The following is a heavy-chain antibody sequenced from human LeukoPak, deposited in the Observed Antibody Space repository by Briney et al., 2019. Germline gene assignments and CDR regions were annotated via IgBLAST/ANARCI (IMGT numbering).Heavy chain of an antibody. J-gene: IGHJ4*02. CDR1: GFTFSSYS. CDR2: ISSSSSYI. D-gene: IGHD3-22*01. Sequence: GRSLRLSCAASGFTFSSYSMNWVRQAPGKGLEWVSSISSSSSYIYYADSVKGRFTISRDNDKNSLYLQMNSLRAEDTAVYYCARSHMYYYDSSGYLASDYWGQGTLVTVSS. CDR3: ARSHMYYYDSSGYLASDY. V-gene: IGHV3-21*01.